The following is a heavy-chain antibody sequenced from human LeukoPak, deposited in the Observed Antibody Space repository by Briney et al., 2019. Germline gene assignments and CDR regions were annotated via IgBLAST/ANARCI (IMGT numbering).Heavy chain of an antibody. CDR1: GFTFSDYY. D-gene: IGHD6-6*01. V-gene: IGHV3-11*01. CDR3: ARDVGIAARQDWFDP. Sequence: GGSLRLSCAASGFTFSDYYMSWIRQAPGKGLEWVSYISSSGSTIYYADSVKSRFTISRDNAKNSLYLQMNSLRAEDTAVYYCARDVGIAARQDWFDPWGQGTLVTVSS. CDR2: ISSSGSTI. J-gene: IGHJ5*02.